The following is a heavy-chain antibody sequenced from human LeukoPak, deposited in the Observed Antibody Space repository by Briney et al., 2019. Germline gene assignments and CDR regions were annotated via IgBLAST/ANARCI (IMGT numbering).Heavy chain of an antibody. D-gene: IGHD3-10*01. V-gene: IGHV4-38-2*01. CDR1: GYSISSGYY. CDR3: ARLLDYYGSGSYPFGDAFDI. Sequence: SETLSLTCAVSGYSISSGYYWGWIRQPPGKGLEWIGSIYHSGSTYYNPSLKSRVTISVDTSKNQFSLKLSSVTAADTAVYCCARLLDYYGSGSYPFGDAFDIWGQGTMVTVSS. CDR2: IYHSGST. J-gene: IGHJ3*02.